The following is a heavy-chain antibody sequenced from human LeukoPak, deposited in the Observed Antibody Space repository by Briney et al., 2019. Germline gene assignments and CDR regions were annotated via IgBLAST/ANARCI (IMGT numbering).Heavy chain of an antibody. CDR3: ARLVVGGSDY. CDR1: GGSISSYY. J-gene: IGHJ4*02. D-gene: IGHD2-15*01. CDR2: IYSSGST. V-gene: IGHV4-59*01. Sequence: SETLSLTCTVSGGSISSYYWGWIRQPPGKGLEWIAYIYSSGSTTYNPSLKSRVTISVDTSNNQFSLKLSSQTAADTAVYYCARLVVGGSDYWGQGILVTVSS.